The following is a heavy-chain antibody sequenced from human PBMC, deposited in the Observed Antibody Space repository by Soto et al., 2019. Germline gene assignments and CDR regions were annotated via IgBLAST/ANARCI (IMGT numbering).Heavy chain of an antibody. V-gene: IGHV5-51*01. Sequence: GESLKISCKGSGYSFTNYWIGWVRQMPGKGLEWMGIIYPGDSDTRYSPSFQGQVTISADKSISTAYLQWSSLKASDTAMYYCASSVGSYFSLDAFEIWGQGTMVTVSS. CDR3: ASSVGSYFSLDAFEI. D-gene: IGHD1-26*01. J-gene: IGHJ3*02. CDR1: GYSFTNYW. CDR2: IYPGDSDT.